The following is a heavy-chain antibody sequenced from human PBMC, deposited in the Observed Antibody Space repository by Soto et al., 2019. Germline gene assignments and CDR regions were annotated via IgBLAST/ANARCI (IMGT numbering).Heavy chain of an antibody. V-gene: IGHV1-18*01. Sequence: ASVKVSCKASGYTFTSYGISWVRQAPGQGLEWMGWISAYNGNTNYAQKLQGRVTITTDTSTSTAYMELRSLRSDDTAVYYCARASNAVAGPMDNWFDPWGQGTLVTVSS. J-gene: IGHJ5*02. D-gene: IGHD6-19*01. CDR2: ISAYNGNT. CDR1: GYTFTSYG. CDR3: ARASNAVAGPMDNWFDP.